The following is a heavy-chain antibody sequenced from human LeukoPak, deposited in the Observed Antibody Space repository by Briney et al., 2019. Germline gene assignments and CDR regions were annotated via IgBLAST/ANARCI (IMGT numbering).Heavy chain of an antibody. J-gene: IGHJ4*02. D-gene: IGHD3-22*01. CDR3: ARFHDSSGTFDY. Sequence: GGSLRLSCAASGFTFSSYSMNWVRQAPGKGLEWVSSISSSSSYIYYADSVKGRFTISRDNAKNSLYLQMNSLRAEDTAVYYCARFHDSSGTFDYWGQGTLVTVSS. CDR2: ISSSSSYI. CDR1: GFTFSSYS. V-gene: IGHV3-21*01.